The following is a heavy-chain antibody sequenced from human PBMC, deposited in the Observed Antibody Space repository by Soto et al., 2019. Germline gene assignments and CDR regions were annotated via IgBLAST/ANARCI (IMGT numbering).Heavy chain of an antibody. V-gene: IGHV1-69*01. CDR2: IIPVSDKA. CDR3: ARVRRDWGDAFAL. J-gene: IGHJ3*01. Sequence: QVQLVQSGADVKKPGSSVKVSCKTSGGSFGSSAISWVRQAPAQGLEWMGEIIPVSDKANYAENFQDRRNITADESKGTVFMQRSSLRSDDTAVYFCARVRRDWGDAFALWGEGPVFTVSS. CDR1: GGSFGSSA. D-gene: IGHD3-16*01.